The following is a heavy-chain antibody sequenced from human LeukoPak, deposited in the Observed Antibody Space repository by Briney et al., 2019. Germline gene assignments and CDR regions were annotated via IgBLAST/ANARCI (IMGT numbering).Heavy chain of an antibody. CDR3: ASSEYNYAGAFDI. CDR2: IYYSGST. Sequence: PSETLSLTCTVSGGSISSGGYYWSWIRQHPGKGLEWIGYIYYSGSTYYNPSLKSRVTISVDTSKNQFSLKLSSVTAADTAVYYCASSEYNYAGAFDIWGQGTMVTVSS. D-gene: IGHD5-18*01. CDR1: GGSISSGGYY. V-gene: IGHV4-31*03. J-gene: IGHJ3*02.